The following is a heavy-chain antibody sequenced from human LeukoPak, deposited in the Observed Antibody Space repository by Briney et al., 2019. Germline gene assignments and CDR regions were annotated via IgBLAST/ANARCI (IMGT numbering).Heavy chain of an antibody. Sequence: AASGFTFSSYGMHWVRQAPGKXLEWVAVIWYDGSNKYYADSVKGRFTITRDNSKNTLYLQMNSLRAEDTAVYYCARDGVAGKFDYWGQGTLVTVSS. CDR1: GFTFSSYG. CDR2: IWYDGSNK. J-gene: IGHJ4*02. D-gene: IGHD6-19*01. V-gene: IGHV3-33*01. CDR3: ARDGVAGKFDY.